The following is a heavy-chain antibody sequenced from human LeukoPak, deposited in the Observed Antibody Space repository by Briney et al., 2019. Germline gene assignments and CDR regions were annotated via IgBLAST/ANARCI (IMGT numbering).Heavy chain of an antibody. CDR2: ISSSSSYI. Sequence: GGSLRLSCAASGFTFSSYSMNWVRQAPGKGLEWVSSISSSSSYIYYADSVKGRFTISRDNAKNSLYLQMNSLRAEDTAVYYCARGYNWNYEDLGFFDYWGQGTLVTVSS. CDR3: ARGYNWNYEDLGFFDY. CDR1: GFTFSSYS. J-gene: IGHJ4*02. V-gene: IGHV3-21*01. D-gene: IGHD1-7*01.